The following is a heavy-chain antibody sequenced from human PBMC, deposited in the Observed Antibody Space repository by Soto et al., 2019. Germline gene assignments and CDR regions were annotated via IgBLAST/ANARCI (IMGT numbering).Heavy chain of an antibody. CDR3: ARDGHFDFWRDPGFDS. V-gene: IGHV1-69*01. CDR2: LIPMFATA. D-gene: IGHD3-3*01. CDR1: GGTFSSYT. J-gene: IGHJ5*01. Sequence: QVQLVQSGAEVKKPGSSVKVSCKASGGTFSSYTVNWVRQAPGQGLEWMGGLIPMFATAGYAQKFQGRLTITADESTNTAFMELSSLRFEDTAIYYCARDGHFDFWRDPGFDSWGQGTLVTVSS.